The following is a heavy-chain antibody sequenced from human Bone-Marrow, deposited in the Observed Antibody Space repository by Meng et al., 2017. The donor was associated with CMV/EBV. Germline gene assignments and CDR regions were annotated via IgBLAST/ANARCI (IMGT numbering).Heavy chain of an antibody. D-gene: IGHD2-15*01. J-gene: IGHJ4*02. CDR3: ARDLGGDCSGGSCYVAY. V-gene: IGHV1-46*01. CDR2: INPSGGST. CDR1: GYTFTSYY. Sequence: ASVKVSCKASGYTFTSYYMHWVRQAPGQGLERMGIINPSGGSTSYAQKFHGRVTMTRDTSPSTVYMELSSLRSEDTAVYYCARDLGGDCSGGSCYVAYCGQGTLVTVSS.